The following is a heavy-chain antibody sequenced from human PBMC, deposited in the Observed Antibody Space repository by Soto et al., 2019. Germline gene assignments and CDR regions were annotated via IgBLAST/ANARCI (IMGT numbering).Heavy chain of an antibody. Sequence: ASEKVSCKASGYTFANYGISWVRQAPGQGLEWRGWISTYNTNTNAAPRLQGRLTMTTDTSTSTAYMQLRSLTSDDTAVYYCARDERDSCSGGECFYFDYWGQGALVTVSS. CDR1: GYTFANYG. J-gene: IGHJ4*02. CDR3: ARDERDSCSGGECFYFDY. CDR2: ISTYNTNT. D-gene: IGHD2-15*01. V-gene: IGHV1-18*04.